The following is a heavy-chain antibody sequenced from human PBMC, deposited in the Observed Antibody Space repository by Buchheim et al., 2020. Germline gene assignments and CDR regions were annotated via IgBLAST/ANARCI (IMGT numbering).Heavy chain of an antibody. Sequence: QVQLVQSGAEVKKPGASVKVSCKASGYTFTSYYMHWVRQAPGQGLEWMGIINPSGGSTSYAQKFQGRVTMTRDTSTSTAYMELSSLRAEDTAVYYCALAAYGSESYSLSHFDYWGQGTL. CDR2: INPSGGST. CDR3: ALAAYGSESYSLSHFDY. V-gene: IGHV1-46*01. CDR1: GYTFTSYY. J-gene: IGHJ4*02. D-gene: IGHD3-10*01.